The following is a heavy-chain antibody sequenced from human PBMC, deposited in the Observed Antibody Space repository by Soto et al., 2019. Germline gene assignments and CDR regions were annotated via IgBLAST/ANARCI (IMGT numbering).Heavy chain of an antibody. V-gene: IGHV3-74*02. CDR2: IHSDGSST. CDR3: ARGDRGAFDL. CDR1: GFTFSYYW. J-gene: IGHJ3*01. Sequence: EVQLVESGGGLVRPGGSLRLSCAASGFTFSYYWMHWVRQAPGKGLVWVSRIHSDGSSTTYADFVKGRFTISRDNARNTVELQMKSVRVEETAVYYCARGDRGAFDLWGQGTVVTVSS. D-gene: IGHD1-26*01.